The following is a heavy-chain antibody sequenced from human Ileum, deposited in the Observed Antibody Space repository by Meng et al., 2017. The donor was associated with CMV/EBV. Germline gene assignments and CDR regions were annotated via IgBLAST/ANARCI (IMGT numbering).Heavy chain of an antibody. Sequence: FAFSNARMTWVRQAPGKGLEWVGHIKSRADGGTTDYAASVRGRFTISRDDSENTLYLQMSSLKTEDTAVYYCATPPGYYDSAPLDFWGQGTLVTVSS. CDR1: FAFSNAR. CDR2: IKSRADGGTT. V-gene: IGHV3-15*01. J-gene: IGHJ4*02. CDR3: ATPPGYYDSAPLDF. D-gene: IGHD3-22*01.